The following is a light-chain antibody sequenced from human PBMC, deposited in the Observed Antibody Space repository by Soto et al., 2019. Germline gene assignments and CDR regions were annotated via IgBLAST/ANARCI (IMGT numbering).Light chain of an antibody. CDR1: QSVSNN. CDR3: QQYQNLWT. Sequence: EIVLTQSPGTLSLSAVEGSTLSCTASQSVSNNYLAWYQQKPGQSPRLLIYHASSRATGIPARFSGSGSGTEFTLTINSLQSEDFAVYYCQQYQNLWTFGQGTKVDNK. J-gene: IGKJ1*01. V-gene: IGKV3-15*01. CDR2: HAS.